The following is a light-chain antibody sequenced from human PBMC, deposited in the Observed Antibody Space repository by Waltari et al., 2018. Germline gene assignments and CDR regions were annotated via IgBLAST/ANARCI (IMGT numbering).Light chain of an antibody. J-gene: IGKJ4*01. V-gene: IGKV3D-15*01. CDR2: CAS. CDR1: QNVYSN. CDR3: QQYNSWPLT. Sequence: EVVMTQSPRTLSVSPGDRATLSCRASQNVYSNLAWYQQKIGQAPRLLIYCASTRATGIPARFTGSGSGTDFTLTISSLQSEDFVVYFCQQYNSWPLTFGGGTAVVTK.